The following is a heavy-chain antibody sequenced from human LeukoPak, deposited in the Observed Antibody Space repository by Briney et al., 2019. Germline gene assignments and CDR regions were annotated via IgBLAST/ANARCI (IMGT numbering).Heavy chain of an antibody. V-gene: IGHV3-21*01. CDR2: IANSVIHM. D-gene: IGHD4-23*01. Sequence: GGSLRLSCAASGFSFSTYSMNWVRQAPGKGLEWVSSIANSVIHMYYADSVKGRFTVSRDNAKNSLYLQMDGLRAEDTAIYYCARDFGGTLKTALDYWGQGTLVTVSS. CDR3: ARDFGGTLKTALDY. J-gene: IGHJ4*02. CDR1: GFSFSTYS.